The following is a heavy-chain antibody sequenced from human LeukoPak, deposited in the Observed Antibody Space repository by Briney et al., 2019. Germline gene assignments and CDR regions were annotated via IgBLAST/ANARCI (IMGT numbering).Heavy chain of an antibody. D-gene: IGHD1-7*01. CDR1: GYSISSGYY. J-gene: IGHJ4*02. Sequence: SETLSLTCTVLGYSISSGYYWGWIRQPPGKGLEWIGSIYHSGNTYYNPSLKSRVTISVDTSKNQFSLKMSSVTAADTAVYYCARVYNWNSSGLGAPRDWGRGTLLTVSS. V-gene: IGHV4-38-2*02. CDR3: ARVYNWNSSGLGAPRD. CDR2: IYHSGNT.